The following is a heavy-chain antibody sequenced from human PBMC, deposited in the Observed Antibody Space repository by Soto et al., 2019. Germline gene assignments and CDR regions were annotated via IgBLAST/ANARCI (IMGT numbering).Heavy chain of an antibody. Sequence: SESLSLTCTVSGGSISSYYWSWIRQPPGKGLEWIGYIYYSGSTNYNPSLKSRVTISVDTSKNQFSLKLSSVTAADTAVYYCARWSSSQDYFDYWGQGTLVTVPQ. CDR1: GGSISSYY. CDR3: ARWSSSQDYFDY. J-gene: IGHJ4*02. CDR2: IYYSGST. D-gene: IGHD6-6*01. V-gene: IGHV4-59*01.